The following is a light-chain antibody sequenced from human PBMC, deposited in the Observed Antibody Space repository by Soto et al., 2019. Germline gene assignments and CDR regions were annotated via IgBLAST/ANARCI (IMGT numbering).Light chain of an antibody. V-gene: IGLV2-14*01. Sequence: QSALTQPASVSGSLGQSITISCSGTSSDVGAYNYVSWYQQYPGKAPKLMIYHVTDRPSGVSNRFSGSKSGNTASLTISGLQAEDVADYYCCSYTTSNTFVFGTGTMLTVL. CDR1: SSDVGAYNY. J-gene: IGLJ1*01. CDR2: HVT. CDR3: CSYTTSNTFV.